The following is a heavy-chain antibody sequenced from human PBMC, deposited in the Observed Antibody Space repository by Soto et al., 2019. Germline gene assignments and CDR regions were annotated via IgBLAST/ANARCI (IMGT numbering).Heavy chain of an antibody. CDR1: GFTFSSYA. D-gene: IGHD6-13*01. Sequence: GGSLRLSCAASGFTFSSYAMSWVPQAPGKGLEWVSAISGSGGSTYYADSVKCRFTISRDNSKNTLYLQMNSLRAEDTAVYYCAKVRSSAWYSRGFVYFDKWCQ. J-gene: IGHJ4*02. CDR3: AKVRSSAWYSRGFVYFDK. V-gene: IGHV3-23*01. CDR2: ISGSGGST.